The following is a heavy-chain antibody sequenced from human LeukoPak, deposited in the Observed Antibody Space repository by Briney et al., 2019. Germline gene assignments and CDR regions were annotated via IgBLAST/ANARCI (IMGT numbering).Heavy chain of an antibody. Sequence: GGSLRLSCAASGFTFSSYSMNWVRQAPGKGLEWVSYISSSSSTIYYADSVKGRFTISRDNAKNSLYPQMNSLRAEDTAVYYCARGHPFQHRGQGTLVTVSS. CDR3: ARGHPFQH. J-gene: IGHJ1*01. CDR2: ISSSSSTI. CDR1: GFTFSSYS. V-gene: IGHV3-48*04.